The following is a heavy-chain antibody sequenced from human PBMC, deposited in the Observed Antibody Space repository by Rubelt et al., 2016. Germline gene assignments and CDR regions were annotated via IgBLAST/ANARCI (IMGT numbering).Heavy chain of an antibody. J-gene: IGHJ5*02. CDR2: IKSKTYGGTT. D-gene: IGHD3-22*01. V-gene: IGHV3-15*01. CDR1: GFTFSNAW. CDR3: TTDRYYYDSSGFPWFDP. Sequence: SLRLSCAASGFTFSNAWMSWVRQAPGKGLEWVGRIKSKTYGGTTDYAAPVKGRFTISRDDSKNTLYLQMNSLKTEDTAVYYCTTDRYYYDSSGFPWFDPWGQGTLVTVSS.